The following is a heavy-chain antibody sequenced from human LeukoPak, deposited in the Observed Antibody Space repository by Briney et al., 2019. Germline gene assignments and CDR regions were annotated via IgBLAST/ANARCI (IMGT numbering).Heavy chain of an antibody. D-gene: IGHD4-11*01. CDR2: IYYSGST. Sequence: SQTLSLTCTVSGGSISSGGYYWGWIRQHPGKGLEWIGYIYYSGSTYYNPSLESRVTISVDTSKNQFSLKLSSVTAADTAVYYCARESKEGQYYFDYWGQGTLVTVSS. CDR1: GGSISSGGYY. J-gene: IGHJ4*02. V-gene: IGHV4-31*03. CDR3: ARESKEGQYYFDY.